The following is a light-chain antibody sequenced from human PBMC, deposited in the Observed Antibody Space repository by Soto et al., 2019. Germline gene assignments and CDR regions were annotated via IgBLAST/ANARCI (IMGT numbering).Light chain of an antibody. CDR1: QSISSY. Sequence: DIQMTQSPSTLSASVGDRVTITCRASQSISSYLAWYQQKPGKAPKVLIYKASSLKSGVPSRFSGSGSGTDFTLTISSLQPDDFATYYCQQHNNYPYTFGQGTKLEIK. CDR2: KAS. CDR3: QQHNNYPYT. J-gene: IGKJ2*01. V-gene: IGKV1-5*03.